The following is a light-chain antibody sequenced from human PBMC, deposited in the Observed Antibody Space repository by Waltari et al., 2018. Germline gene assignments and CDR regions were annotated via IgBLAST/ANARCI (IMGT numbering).Light chain of an antibody. CDR3: SSYAGNYNVL. CDR2: EVS. V-gene: IGLV2-8*01. Sequence: QSALTQPPSASGSPGQSVTIPCTGPSSHVGGSDYVSWYQQHPGKAPKVMIYEVSKRPSGVPDRFSGSKSGNTASLTVSGLQAEDEADYYCSSYAGNYNVLFGGGTKLTVL. J-gene: IGLJ2*01. CDR1: SSHVGGSDY.